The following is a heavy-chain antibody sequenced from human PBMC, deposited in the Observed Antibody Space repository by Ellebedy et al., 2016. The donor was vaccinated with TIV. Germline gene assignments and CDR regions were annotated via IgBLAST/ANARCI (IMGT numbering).Heavy chain of an antibody. J-gene: IGHJ4*02. Sequence: PGGSLRLSCAASGFTFTNYAIHWVRQGPGKGPVWVSRINSDGVRTDYADSVKGRFTISRDNAKNTLYLQMNSLRAEDTAVYYCAREYQNMQWLVVGDLDYWGRGTLVTVSS. V-gene: IGHV3-74*01. D-gene: IGHD6-19*01. CDR2: INSDGVRT. CDR1: GFTFTNYA. CDR3: AREYQNMQWLVVGDLDY.